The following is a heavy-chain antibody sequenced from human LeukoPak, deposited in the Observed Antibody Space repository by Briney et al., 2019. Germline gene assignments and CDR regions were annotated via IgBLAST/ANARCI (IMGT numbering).Heavy chain of an antibody. J-gene: IGHJ4*02. CDR1: GFTFSTYG. Sequence: HPGGSLRLSCAASGFTFSTYGMHWVRRAPGKGLEWVAFIRYDGSNKYYAASVKGRFTISRDNSKNTLNLQMNSLRAEDTAVYYCAKVRWGSDNALDSWGQGTLVTGSS. V-gene: IGHV3-30*02. CDR2: IRYDGSNK. CDR3: AKVRWGSDNALDS. D-gene: IGHD3-16*01.